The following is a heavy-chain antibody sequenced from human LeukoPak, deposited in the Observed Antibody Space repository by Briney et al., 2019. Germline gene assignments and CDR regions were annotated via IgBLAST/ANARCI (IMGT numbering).Heavy chain of an antibody. Sequence: GGSLRLSCAASGFTFSDYYMSWLRQAPGKGLEWVSYISSSGSTIYYADSVKGRFTISRDNAMNSLYLQMNSLRAEDTAVYYCARGTHSSGWYGNFDYWGQGTLVTVSS. CDR2: ISSSGSTI. J-gene: IGHJ4*02. V-gene: IGHV3-11*01. D-gene: IGHD6-19*01. CDR3: ARGTHSSGWYGNFDY. CDR1: GFTFSDYY.